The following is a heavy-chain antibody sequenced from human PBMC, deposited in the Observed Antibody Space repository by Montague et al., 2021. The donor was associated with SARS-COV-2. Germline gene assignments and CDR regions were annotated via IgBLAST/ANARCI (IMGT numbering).Heavy chain of an antibody. Sequence: SETLSLTCAVYGGSFSGYYWSWIRQPPGKGLEWIGEINHGGSTNYNPSLKSRVTISVDTSKNQFSLKLSSVTAAGTAVYYCASLTLGYCSSTSCYSDWFDPWGQGALVTVSS. CDR3: ASLTLGYCSSTSCYSDWFDP. J-gene: IGHJ5*02. D-gene: IGHD2-2*02. V-gene: IGHV4-34*01. CDR2: INHGGST. CDR1: GGSFSGYY.